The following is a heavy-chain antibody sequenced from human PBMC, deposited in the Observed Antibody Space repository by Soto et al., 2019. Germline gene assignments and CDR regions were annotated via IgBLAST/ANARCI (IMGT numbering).Heavy chain of an antibody. CDR2: ISGSGGST. CDR1: GFTFSSYA. J-gene: IGHJ3*02. CDR3: AKIGRYDILTGPSDAFDI. V-gene: IGHV3-23*01. Sequence: GGSLRLSCAASGFTFSSYAMSWVRQAPGKGLEWVSAISGSGGSTYYADSVKGRFTISRDNSKNTLYLQMNSLRAEDTAVYYCAKIGRYDILTGPSDAFDIWGQGTMVTVSS. D-gene: IGHD3-9*01.